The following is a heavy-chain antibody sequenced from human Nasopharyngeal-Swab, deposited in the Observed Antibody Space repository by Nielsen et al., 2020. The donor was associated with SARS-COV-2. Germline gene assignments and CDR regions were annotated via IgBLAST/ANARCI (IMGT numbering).Heavy chain of an antibody. D-gene: IGHD2-2*01. CDR2: ISSSSSYI. Sequence: GESLKISCAASGFTFSSYRLNWVRQAPGKGLEWVSSISSSSSYIYYADSVKGRFTISRDNAKNSLYPQMNSLRAEDTAVYYCARGQYCSSTSCYARGYYYYYGMDVWGQGTTVTVSS. V-gene: IGHV3-21*01. J-gene: IGHJ6*02. CDR1: GFTFSSYR. CDR3: ARGQYCSSTSCYARGYYYYYGMDV.